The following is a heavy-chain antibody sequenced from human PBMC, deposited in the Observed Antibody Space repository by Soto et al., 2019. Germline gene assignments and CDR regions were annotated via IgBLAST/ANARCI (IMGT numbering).Heavy chain of an antibody. Sequence: QVQLVESGGGVVQPGRSLRLSCAASGFTFSTYGMHWVRQAQGKGLEWVAVISYDGSNKLYGDSVKGRFTISRDNSKSTLEMQMNSLRPEETAVYYVAKDQEPSHAYGGNSWVFWGQGTLVTVSS. D-gene: IGHD4-17*01. V-gene: IGHV3-30*18. J-gene: IGHJ4*02. CDR3: AKDQEPSHAYGGNSWVF. CDR2: ISYDGSNK. CDR1: GFTFSTYG.